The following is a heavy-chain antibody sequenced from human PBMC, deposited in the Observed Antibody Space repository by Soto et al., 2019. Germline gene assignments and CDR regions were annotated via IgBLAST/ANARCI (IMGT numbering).Heavy chain of an antibody. CDR3: ARDHAVTPKNNWFDP. J-gene: IGHJ5*02. CDR1: GGSITTGGYY. Sequence: PSETLSLTCTVSGGSITTGGYYWSWIRQLPGKGLEWIGYIYYSGSTYYNPSLKSRVTISVDTSKNQFSLKLSSVTAADTAVYYCARDHAVTPKNNWFDPWGQGTLVTVSS. CDR2: IYYSGST. V-gene: IGHV4-31*03. D-gene: IGHD4-17*01.